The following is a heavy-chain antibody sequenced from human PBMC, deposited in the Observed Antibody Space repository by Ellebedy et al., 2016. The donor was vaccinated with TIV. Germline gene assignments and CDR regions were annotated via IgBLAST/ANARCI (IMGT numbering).Heavy chain of an antibody. D-gene: IGHD3-22*01. J-gene: IGHJ4*02. V-gene: IGHV3-7*03. CDR2: IKQDGSAK. CDR1: GFTFSSYW. Sequence: PGGSLRLSCTASGFTFSSYWMNWVRQAPGKGLEWVANIKQDGSAKNYVASVRGRFTISRDNVKNSLHLQMDSLRVEDTAVYYCAGGFGYIITDWGQGTLVTVSS. CDR3: AGGFGYIITD.